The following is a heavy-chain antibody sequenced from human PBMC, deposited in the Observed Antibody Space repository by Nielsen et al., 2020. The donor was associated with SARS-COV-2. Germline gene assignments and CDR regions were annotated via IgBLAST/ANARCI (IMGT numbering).Heavy chain of an antibody. D-gene: IGHD3-22*01. J-gene: IGHJ6*02. CDR2: ISSSSSTI. Sequence: GESLKISCAASGFTFSSYSMNWVRQAPGKGLEWVSYISSSSSTIYYADSVKGRFTISRDNAKNSLYLQMNSLRAEDTALYYCARVLGDSSGYGYYYGMDVWGQGTTVTVSS. CDR3: ARVLGDSSGYGYYYGMDV. V-gene: IGHV3-48*01. CDR1: GFTFSSYS.